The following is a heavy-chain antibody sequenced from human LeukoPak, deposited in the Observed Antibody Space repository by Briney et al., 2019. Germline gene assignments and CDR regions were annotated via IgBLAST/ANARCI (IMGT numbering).Heavy chain of an antibody. CDR1: GYSISSGYY. CDR2: IYHSGST. CDR3: AKDLPEDYCGGDCYAFDY. D-gene: IGHD2-21*02. J-gene: IGHJ4*02. V-gene: IGHV4-38-2*02. Sequence: SETLSLTCTVSGYSISSGYYWGWIRQPPGKGLEWIGSIYHSGSTYYNPSLKSRVTISVDKSNNHFSLKLSSVTAADTAVYYCAKDLPEDYCGGDCYAFDYWGQGTLVTVSS.